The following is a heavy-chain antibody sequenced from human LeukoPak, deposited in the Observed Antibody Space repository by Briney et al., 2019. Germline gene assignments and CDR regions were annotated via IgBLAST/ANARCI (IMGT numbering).Heavy chain of an antibody. CDR3: VKYCSSTSFPRGWFDP. J-gene: IGHJ5*02. V-gene: IGHV1-18*01. D-gene: IGHD2-2*01. CDR2: ISAYNGNT. Sequence: ASVKVSCKASGYTFTSYGISWVRQAPGQGLEWMGWISAYNGNTNYAQKLQGRVTMTTDTSTSTAYMELRSLRSDDTAVYYCVKYCSSTSFPRGWFDPWGQGTLVTVSS. CDR1: GYTFTSYG.